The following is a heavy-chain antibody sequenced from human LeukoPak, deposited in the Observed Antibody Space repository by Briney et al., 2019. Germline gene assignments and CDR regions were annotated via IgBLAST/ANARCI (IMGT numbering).Heavy chain of an antibody. V-gene: IGHV1-18*01. CDR1: GYTFTSYG. J-gene: IGHJ4*02. CDR3: ARGSWDSSGWYNLISSERKYFDY. CDR2: ISAYNGNT. D-gene: IGHD6-19*01. Sequence: ASVKVSCKASGYTFTSYGISWVRQAPGQGLEWMGWISAYNGNTNYAQKLQGRVTMTTDTSTSTAYMELRSLRSDDTAVYYCARGSWDSSGWYNLISSERKYFDYWGQGTLVTVSS.